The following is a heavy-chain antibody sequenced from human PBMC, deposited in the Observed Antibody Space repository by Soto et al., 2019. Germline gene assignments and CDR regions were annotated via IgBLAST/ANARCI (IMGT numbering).Heavy chain of an antibody. Sequence: ASVKVSCKASGYTFTSYDINWVRQATGQGLEWMGWMNPNSGNTGYAQKFQGRVTMTRNTSISTAYLQWSSLKASDTAMYYCAGGSHCSSTSCYGMDVWGQGTTVTVSS. CDR1: GYTFTSYD. V-gene: IGHV1-8*01. CDR3: AGGSHCSSTSCYGMDV. J-gene: IGHJ6*02. CDR2: MNPNSGNT. D-gene: IGHD2-2*01.